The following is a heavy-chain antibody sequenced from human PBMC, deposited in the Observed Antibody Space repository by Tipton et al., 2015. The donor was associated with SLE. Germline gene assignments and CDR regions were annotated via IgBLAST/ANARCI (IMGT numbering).Heavy chain of an antibody. Sequence: TLSLTCTVSGDSMSTYYWSWIRQPAGKGLEWIGRILTTGSPNYNPSLTSRVTMSVDTSKNQFSLKLSSVTTADTAVYYCARGRDYYDNSGQGWFDPWGQGTLVTVSS. CDR2: ILTTGSP. CDR3: ARGRDYYDNSGQGWFDP. D-gene: IGHD3-22*01. CDR1: GDSMSTYY. J-gene: IGHJ5*02. V-gene: IGHV4-4*07.